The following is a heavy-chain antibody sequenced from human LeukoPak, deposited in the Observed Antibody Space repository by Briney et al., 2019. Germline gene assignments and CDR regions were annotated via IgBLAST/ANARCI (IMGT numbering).Heavy chain of an antibody. V-gene: IGHV4-59*01. CDR3: AREYGYSSSWLVGGYFDY. D-gene: IGHD6-13*01. Sequence: SETLSLTCTVSGGSISSYYWSWLRQPPGKGLEGIGYIYYSGSTNYNPSLKSRVTISVDTSKNQFSLKLSSVTAADTAVYYCAREYGYSSSWLVGGYFDYWGQGTLVTVSS. CDR1: GGSISSYY. J-gene: IGHJ4*02. CDR2: IYYSGST.